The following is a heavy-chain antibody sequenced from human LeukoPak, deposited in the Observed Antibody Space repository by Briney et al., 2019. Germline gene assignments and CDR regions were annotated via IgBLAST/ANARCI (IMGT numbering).Heavy chain of an antibody. Sequence: GGSLRLSCAASGFTFNSYAMHWVRQAPGKGLEYVSAVSSNGGSTYYANSVKGRFTISRDNSRNTLYLQMGSLRAEDMAVYYCARGDDLGYYYYGMDVWGQGTTVTVSS. CDR2: VSSNGGST. CDR1: GFTFNSYA. J-gene: IGHJ6*02. CDR3: ARGDDLGYYYYGMDV. V-gene: IGHV3-64*01.